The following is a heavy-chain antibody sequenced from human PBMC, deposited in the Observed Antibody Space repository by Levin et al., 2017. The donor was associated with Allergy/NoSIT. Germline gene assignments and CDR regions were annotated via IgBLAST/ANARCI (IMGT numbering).Heavy chain of an antibody. V-gene: IGHV3-64*01. CDR1: GFTFSSYA. Sequence: LSLTCAASGFTFSSYAMHWVRQAPGKGLEYVSAISSNGGSTYYANSVKGRFTISRDNSKNTLYLQMGSLRAEDMAVYYCARAGTQNDAFDIWGQGTMVTVSS. D-gene: IGHD1-26*01. CDR3: ARAGTQNDAFDI. J-gene: IGHJ3*02. CDR2: ISSNGGST.